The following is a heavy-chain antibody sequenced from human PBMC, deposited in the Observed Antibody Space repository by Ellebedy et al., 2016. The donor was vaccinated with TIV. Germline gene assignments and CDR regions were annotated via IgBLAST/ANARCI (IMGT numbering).Heavy chain of an antibody. CDR3: ATDGSYGDFRSPAHAFET. J-gene: IGHJ3*02. CDR1: GFSFRNYW. V-gene: IGHV3-7*01. CDR2: INQDGSQK. Sequence: GGSLRLSCEVSGFSFRNYWMSWVRQAPGKGLEWVANINQDGSQKYYVDSVKGRFTISRDNAKNSLYLEMNSLRAEDTAVYYCATDGSYGDFRSPAHAFETWGQGTMVSVSS. D-gene: IGHD4-17*01.